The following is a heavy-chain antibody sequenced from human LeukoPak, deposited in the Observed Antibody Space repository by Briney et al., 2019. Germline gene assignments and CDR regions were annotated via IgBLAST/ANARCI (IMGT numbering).Heavy chain of an antibody. D-gene: IGHD5-12*01. CDR3: ARDEGSRDYDYAFDY. CDR2: VYYIGAT. V-gene: IGHV4-59*01. CDR1: GGSIGAFS. Sequence: SETLSLTCTVSGGSIGAFSWSWIRQPPGKGLEWIGYVYYIGATNYNPSLKSRVTISVDTSKNQFSLKLNSVTAADTAVYYCARDEGSRDYDYAFDYSGQGALVTVYS. J-gene: IGHJ4*02.